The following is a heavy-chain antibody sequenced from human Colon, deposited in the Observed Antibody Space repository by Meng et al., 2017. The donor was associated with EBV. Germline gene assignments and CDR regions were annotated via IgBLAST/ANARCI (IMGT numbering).Heavy chain of an antibody. CDR2: INHRGST. V-gene: IGHV4-34*01. Sequence: QVQLQQWGAGLLKPSETLSLTCAVYGGSFSGYLWTWIRHPPGQGLEWIGEINHRGSTNYNPSLKSRVTISVDTSKNQFSLKLSSVTAAETAVYYCARDMTTVTNTWGQGTLVTV. CDR1: GGSFSGYL. CDR3: ARDMTTVTNT. D-gene: IGHD4-17*01. J-gene: IGHJ5*02.